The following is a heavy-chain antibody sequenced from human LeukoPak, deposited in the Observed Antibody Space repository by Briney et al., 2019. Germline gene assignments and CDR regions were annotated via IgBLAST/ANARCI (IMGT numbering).Heavy chain of an antibody. CDR3: ARGVRYYDSSGYNAFDI. CDR2: IYYSGST. J-gene: IGHJ3*02. V-gene: IGHV4-59*01. CDR1: GGSISSYY. Sequence: PSETLSPTCTVSGGSISSYYWSWIRQPPGKGLEWIGYIYYSGSTNYNPSPKSRVTISVDTSKNQFSLKLSSVTAADTAVYYCARGVRYYDSSGYNAFDIWGQGTMVTVSS. D-gene: IGHD3-22*01.